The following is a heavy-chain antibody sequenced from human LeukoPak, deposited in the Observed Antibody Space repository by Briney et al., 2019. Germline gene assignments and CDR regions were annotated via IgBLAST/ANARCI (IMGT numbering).Heavy chain of an antibody. Sequence: PGGSLRLSCAASGFILSDYNMNWVRQAPGKGLEWVSFIAIGGSYITYADSVKGRFTISRDNAKNSLYLQMNSLRAEDTAVYYCARDLSATIRAYDYWGQGTLVTVSS. D-gene: IGHD1-26*01. J-gene: IGHJ4*02. CDR2: IAIGGSYI. CDR1: GFILSDYN. CDR3: ARDLSATIRAYDY. V-gene: IGHV3-21*01.